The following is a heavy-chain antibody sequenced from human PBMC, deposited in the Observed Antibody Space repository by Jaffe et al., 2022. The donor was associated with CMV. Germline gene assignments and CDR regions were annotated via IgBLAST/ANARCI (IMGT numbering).Heavy chain of an antibody. V-gene: IGHV4-39*01. Sequence: QLQLQESGPGLVKPSETLSLTCTVSGGSISSSSHYWGWIRQPPGKGLEWIGTVYYSGRTYDNPSLKSRITISVDRSKNKFSLELSSVTAADTAVYYCATHYSSDFPYYFDYWGQGTLVTVSS. D-gene: IGHD6-19*01. CDR3: ATHYSSDFPYYFDY. CDR1: GGSISSSSHY. CDR2: VYYSGRT. J-gene: IGHJ4*02.